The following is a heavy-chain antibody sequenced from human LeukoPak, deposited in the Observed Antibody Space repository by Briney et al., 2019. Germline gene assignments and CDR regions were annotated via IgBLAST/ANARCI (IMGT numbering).Heavy chain of an antibody. Sequence: GGSLRLSCAASGFSFSSYSMNWVRQAPGKGLEWVSSISGSSIHILYADSVKGRFTISRDDARNSLYLQMNSLRAEDTAVYYCAKFETRGNTDFDYWGQGTLVTVSS. CDR3: AKFETRGNTDFDY. CDR1: GFSFSSYS. D-gene: IGHD2/OR15-2a*01. CDR2: ISGSSIHI. V-gene: IGHV3-21*01. J-gene: IGHJ4*02.